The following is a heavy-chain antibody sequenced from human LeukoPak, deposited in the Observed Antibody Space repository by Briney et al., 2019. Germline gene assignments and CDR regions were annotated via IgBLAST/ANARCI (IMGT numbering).Heavy chain of an antibody. D-gene: IGHD4-23*01. Sequence: GGSLRLSCAASGFTVSSNYMSWVRQAPGKGLEWVSVIYSSGSTYYADSVKGRFTISRDNSKNTLHLQMNTLRAEDTAVYYCARVIPINGLRWYPWGQGTLVTVSS. CDR2: IYSSGST. V-gene: IGHV3-53*01. CDR3: ARVIPINGLRWYP. CDR1: GFTVSSNY. J-gene: IGHJ5*02.